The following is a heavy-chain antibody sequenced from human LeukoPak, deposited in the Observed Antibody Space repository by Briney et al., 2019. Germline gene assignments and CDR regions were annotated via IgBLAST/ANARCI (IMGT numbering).Heavy chain of an antibody. CDR3: ARGGSHCSSTSCSLNS. D-gene: IGHD2-2*01. CDR1: GFTFSSYS. V-gene: IGHV3-21*01. Sequence: PGGSLRLSCAASGFTFSSYSMNWIRQAPGKGLEWVSSISSSSSYKYYADSVKGRFTISRDNDNNSLHLQMNITGDDETAVYYCARGGSHCSSTSCSLNSWGEGALVTVCS. CDR2: ISSSSSYK. J-gene: IGHJ4*02.